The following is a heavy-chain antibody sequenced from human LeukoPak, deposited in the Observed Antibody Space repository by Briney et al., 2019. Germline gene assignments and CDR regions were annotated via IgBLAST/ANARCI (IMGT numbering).Heavy chain of an antibody. CDR3: ARLLNYDDLDY. CDR2: IYPGDSDT. V-gene: IGHV5-51*01. J-gene: IGHJ4*02. CDR1: GYSFTTYW. Sequence: GESLKISCKGSGYSFTTYWIGWVRQMPGKGLEWMGIIYPGDSDTRYSPSFQGQVTISADKSISTAYLQWRSLKASDTAMYYCARLLNYDDLDYWGQGTLVTVSS. D-gene: IGHD3-22*01.